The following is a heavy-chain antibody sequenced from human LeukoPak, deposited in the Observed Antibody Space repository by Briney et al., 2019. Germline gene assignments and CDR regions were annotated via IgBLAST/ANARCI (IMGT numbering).Heavy chain of an antibody. CDR3: AKPLWFGELLPY. V-gene: IGHV3-23*01. CDR1: GFTFSNYG. Sequence: GGSLRLSCAGSGFTFSNYGMSWVRQAPGKGLEWVSTISGSGGSTYYADSVEGRFTISRDNSKNTLYLQMNSLRAEDTAVYYCAKPLWFGELLPYWGQGTLVTVSS. D-gene: IGHD3-10*01. CDR2: ISGSGGST. J-gene: IGHJ4*02.